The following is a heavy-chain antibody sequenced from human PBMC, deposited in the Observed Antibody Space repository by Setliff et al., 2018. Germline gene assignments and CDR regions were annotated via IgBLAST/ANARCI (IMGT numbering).Heavy chain of an antibody. D-gene: IGHD3-22*01. CDR1: GGSISSHY. V-gene: IGHV4-59*08. J-gene: IGHJ4*02. CDR3: ARAGYDSSGYYSY. Sequence: SETLSLTCTVSGGSISSHYWSWIRQPPGKGLEWIGSIYYSGSTNYNPSLKSRVTISVDTSKNQFSLKLSSVTAADTAVYYCARAGYDSSGYYSYWGQGTLVTVSS. CDR2: IYYSGST.